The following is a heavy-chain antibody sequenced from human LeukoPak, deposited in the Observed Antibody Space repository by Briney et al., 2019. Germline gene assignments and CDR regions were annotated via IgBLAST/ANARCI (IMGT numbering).Heavy chain of an antibody. V-gene: IGHV3-13*01. CDR2: IGTAGDT. J-gene: IGHJ4*02. Sequence: PGGSLRLSCAASGFTFSSYDMHWVRQATGKGLEWVSAIGTAGDTYYPGSVKGRFTISRDNSKNTLYLQMNSLRAEDTAVYYCAKDLVPNLPTEGFDYWGQGTLVTVSS. D-gene: IGHD3-10*01. CDR1: GFTFSSYD. CDR3: AKDLVPNLPTEGFDY.